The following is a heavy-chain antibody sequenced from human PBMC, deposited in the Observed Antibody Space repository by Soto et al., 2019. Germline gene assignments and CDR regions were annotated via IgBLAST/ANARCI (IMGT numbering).Heavy chain of an antibody. Sequence: PGGSLRLSCAASGFTFSSYAMHCVRQAPGKGLEWVAVISYDGSNKYYADSVKGRFTISRDNSKNTLYLQMNSLRAEDTAVYYCARDLYGGAGVVSGGEDYYYYYGMDVWGQGTTVTVSS. D-gene: IGHD2-8*02. V-gene: IGHV3-30-3*01. CDR3: ARDLYGGAGVVSGGEDYYYYYGMDV. J-gene: IGHJ6*02. CDR2: ISYDGSNK. CDR1: GFTFSSYA.